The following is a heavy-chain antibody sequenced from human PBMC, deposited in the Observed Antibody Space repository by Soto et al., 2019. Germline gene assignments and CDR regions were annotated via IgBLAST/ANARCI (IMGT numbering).Heavy chain of an antibody. D-gene: IGHD1-26*01. CDR2: IYYSGST. CDR1: GGSISSYY. V-gene: IGHV4-59*01. J-gene: IGHJ4*02. Sequence: QVQLQESGPGLVKPSETLSLTCTVSGGSISSYYWSWIRQPPGQGLEWIGYIYYSGSTNYNPSLKSRVTISVDTSKNQFSLKLSSVTAADTAVYYCARSASGSYFEFVYWGQGTLVTVSS. CDR3: ARSASGSYFEFVY.